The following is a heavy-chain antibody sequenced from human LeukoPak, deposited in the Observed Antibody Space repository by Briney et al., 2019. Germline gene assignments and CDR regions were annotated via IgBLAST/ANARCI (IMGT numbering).Heavy chain of an antibody. CDR1: GFTFSNYW. Sequence: GGSLRLSYAASGFTFSNYWMHWVRQAPGKGLVWVSRINTDGSSTNYADSVKGRFTISRDNAKNTVYLQMNSLRAEDTAVYYCANGAFRLYYIDVWGKGTTVTVSS. CDR2: INTDGSST. D-gene: IGHD3-16*01. J-gene: IGHJ6*03. V-gene: IGHV3-74*01. CDR3: ANGAFRLYYIDV.